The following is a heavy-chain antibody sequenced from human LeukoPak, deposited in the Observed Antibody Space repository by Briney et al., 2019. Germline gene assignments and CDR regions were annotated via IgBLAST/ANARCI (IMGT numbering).Heavy chain of an antibody. CDR1: GFTFSSYE. CDR2: ISSSGSTI. V-gene: IGHV3-48*03. CDR3: ARVSWIQPEVDY. Sequence: GGSLRLSCAASGFTFSSYEMNWVRQAPGKGLEWVSYISSSGSTIYYADSVKGRFTISRDNAKNSLYLQMNSLRAEDTAVYYCARVSWIQPEVDYWGQGTLVTVSS. D-gene: IGHD5-18*01. J-gene: IGHJ4*02.